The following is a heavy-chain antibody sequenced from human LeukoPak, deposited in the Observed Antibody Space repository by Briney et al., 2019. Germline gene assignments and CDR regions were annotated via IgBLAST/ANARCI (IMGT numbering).Heavy chain of an antibody. V-gene: IGHV3-33*01. CDR2: IWYDGSNK. D-gene: IGHD4-17*01. CDR3: ARDEFPTPTRDYGDSLLDY. CDR1: GFTFSSYG. J-gene: IGHJ4*02. Sequence: PGGSLRLSCAASGFTFSSYGMHWVRQAPGKGLEWVAVIWYDGSNKYYADSVKGRFTISRDNSKNTLYLQMNSLRAEDTAVYYCARDEFPTPTRDYGDSLLDYWGQGTLVTVSS.